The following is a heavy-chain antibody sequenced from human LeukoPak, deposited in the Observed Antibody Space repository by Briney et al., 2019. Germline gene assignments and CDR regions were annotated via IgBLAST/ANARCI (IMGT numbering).Heavy chain of an antibody. CDR1: GGSISSSSYY. J-gene: IGHJ5*02. V-gene: IGHV4-39*07. CDR2: IYYSGST. D-gene: IGHD3-22*01. CDR3: AGYYYDSSGYYYVSWFDP. Sequence: PSETLSLTCTVSGGSISSSSYYWGWIRQPPGKGLEWIGSIYYSGSTYYNPSLKSRVTISVDTSKNQFSLKLSSVTAAGTAVYYCAGYYYDSSGYYYVSWFDPWGQGTLVTVSS.